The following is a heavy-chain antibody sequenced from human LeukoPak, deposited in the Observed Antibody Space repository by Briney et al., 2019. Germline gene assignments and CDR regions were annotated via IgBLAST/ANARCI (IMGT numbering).Heavy chain of an antibody. V-gene: IGHV1-18*01. J-gene: IGHJ4*02. Sequence: ASVKVSCKASGYTFTSYGISWVRQAPGQGREWMGWISAYNGKTNYVQKLQGRVTMTTDTSTSTAYMELRSLRSNDTAVYYCARGVAGFGELLSRIDYWGQGALVTVSS. CDR3: ARGVAGFGELLSRIDY. CDR1: GYTFTSYG. D-gene: IGHD3-10*01. CDR2: ISAYNGKT.